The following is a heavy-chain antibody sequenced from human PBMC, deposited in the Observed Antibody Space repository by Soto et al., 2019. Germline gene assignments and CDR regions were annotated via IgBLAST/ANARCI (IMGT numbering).Heavy chain of an antibody. J-gene: IGHJ4*02. CDR3: ARDSGTYYYGSGSYHWPFDY. D-gene: IGHD3-10*01. V-gene: IGHV1-69*06. Sequence: ASVKVSCKASGGTFSSYAISWLRQAPGQGLEWMGGIIPIFGTANYAQKFQGRVTITADKSTSTAYMELSSLRSEDTAVYYCARDSGTYYYGSGSYHWPFDYWGQGTLVTVSS. CDR2: IIPIFGTA. CDR1: GGTFSSYA.